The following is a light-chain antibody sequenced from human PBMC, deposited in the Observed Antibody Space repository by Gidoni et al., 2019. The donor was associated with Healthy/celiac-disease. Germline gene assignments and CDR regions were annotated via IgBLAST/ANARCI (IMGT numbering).Light chain of an antibody. CDR1: QSISSW. CDR3: QQYNSYLWT. CDR2: KAS. Sequence: DIQMTQSPSTLSASVGDRVTITCRASQSISSWLAWYQQKPGKAPKLLIYKASSLESEVPSRFSGSGSGTEFTLTISSLQPDDFATYYCQQYNSYLWTFGQXTKVEIK. V-gene: IGKV1-5*03. J-gene: IGKJ1*01.